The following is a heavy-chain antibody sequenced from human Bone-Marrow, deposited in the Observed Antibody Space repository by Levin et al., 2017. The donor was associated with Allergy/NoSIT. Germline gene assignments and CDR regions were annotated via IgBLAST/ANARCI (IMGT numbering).Heavy chain of an antibody. CDR3: ARAIPSGGNSYYYYYMDV. Sequence: SQTLSLTCTVPGGSISNNYWSWIRQPPEKRLEWIGYIYYSGRTNYNPSLKSRVTISVDTSKNLFSLKLSSVTAADSAVYYCARAIPSGGNSYYYYYMDVWGKGTTVTVSS. D-gene: IGHD4-23*01. CDR2: IYYSGRT. V-gene: IGHV4-59*01. J-gene: IGHJ6*03. CDR1: GGSISNNY.